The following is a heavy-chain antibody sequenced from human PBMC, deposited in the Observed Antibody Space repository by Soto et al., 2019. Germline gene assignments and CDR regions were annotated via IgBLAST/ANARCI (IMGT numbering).Heavy chain of an antibody. CDR3: ARDPHEFWTSYWFDP. J-gene: IGHJ5*02. D-gene: IGHD3-3*01. CDR2: ISSSSSYI. CDR1: GFTFSSYS. Sequence: PGGSLRLSCAASGFTFSSYSMNWVRQAPGKGLEWVSSISSSSSYIYYADSVKGRFTISRDNAKNSLYLQMNSLRSDDTAIYYCARDPHEFWTSYWFDPWGQGTPVTVSS. V-gene: IGHV3-21*04.